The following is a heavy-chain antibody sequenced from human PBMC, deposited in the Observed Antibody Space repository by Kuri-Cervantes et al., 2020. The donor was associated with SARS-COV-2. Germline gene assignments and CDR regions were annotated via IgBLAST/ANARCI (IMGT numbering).Heavy chain of an antibody. J-gene: IGHJ4*02. CDR1: GFTFSSYA. CDR2: ISGSGGST. CDR3: AKAGDIVVVPAAYFDY. Sequence: GGSLRLSCAASGFTFSSYAMSWVRQAPGKGLEWVSAISGSGGSTYYADSVKGRFTISRDNSKNTLYLQMNSPRAEDTAVYYCAKAGDIVVVPAAYFDYWGQGTLVTVSS. V-gene: IGHV3-23*01. D-gene: IGHD2-2*01.